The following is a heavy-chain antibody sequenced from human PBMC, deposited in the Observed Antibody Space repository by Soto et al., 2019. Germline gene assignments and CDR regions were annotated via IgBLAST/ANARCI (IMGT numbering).Heavy chain of an antibody. CDR3: ARRYGGKFDY. Sequence: SETLSLTCTVSGGYISSYYWSCIRQPPGKGLEWIGYIYYSGSTNYNPSLKSRVTISVDTSKNQFSLKLSSVTAADTAVYYCARRYGGKFDYWGQGTLVTVSS. CDR2: IYYSGST. D-gene: IGHD3-16*01. V-gene: IGHV4-59*01. J-gene: IGHJ4*02. CDR1: GGYISSYY.